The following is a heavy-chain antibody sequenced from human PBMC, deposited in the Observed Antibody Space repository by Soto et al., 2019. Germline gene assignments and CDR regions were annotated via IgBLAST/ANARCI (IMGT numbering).Heavy chain of an antibody. J-gene: IGHJ4*02. CDR1: GYTFTGYY. CDR2: INPNSGGT. D-gene: IGHD3-9*01. Sequence: GASVKVSCKASGYTFTGYYMHWVRQAPGQGLEWMGWINPNSGGTNYAQKFQGRVTMARDTSISTAYMELSRLRSDDTAVYYCARDRRYDILTGYYLSGNFDYWGQGTLVTVSS. CDR3: ARDRRYDILTGYYLSGNFDY. V-gene: IGHV1-2*02.